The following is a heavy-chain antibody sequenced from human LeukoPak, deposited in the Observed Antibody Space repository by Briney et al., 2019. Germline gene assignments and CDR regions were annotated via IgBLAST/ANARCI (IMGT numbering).Heavy chain of an antibody. CDR1: GGSFSGYY. Sequence: SETLSLTCAVYGGSFSGYYWSWIRQPPGKGLEWIGEINHSGSTNYNPSPKSRVTISVDTSKNQFSLKLSSVTAADTAVYYCARSSGAVAGTNEYYFDYWGQGTLVTVSS. V-gene: IGHV4-34*01. D-gene: IGHD6-19*01. CDR3: ARSSGAVAGTNEYYFDY. J-gene: IGHJ4*02. CDR2: INHSGST.